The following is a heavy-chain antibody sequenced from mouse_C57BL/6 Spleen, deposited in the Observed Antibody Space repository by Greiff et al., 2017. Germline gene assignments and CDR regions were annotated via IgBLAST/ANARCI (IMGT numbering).Heavy chain of an antibody. CDR2: IYPRSGNT. Sequence: VQLQQSGAELARPGASVKLSCKASGYTFTSYGISWVKQRTGQGLEWIGEIYPRSGNTYYNEKFKGKAILTADKSSSTAYMELRSLTSEDSAVYFCARQGYFDVWGTGTTVTVSS. CDR1: GYTFTSYG. J-gene: IGHJ1*03. V-gene: IGHV1-81*01. CDR3: ARQGYFDV.